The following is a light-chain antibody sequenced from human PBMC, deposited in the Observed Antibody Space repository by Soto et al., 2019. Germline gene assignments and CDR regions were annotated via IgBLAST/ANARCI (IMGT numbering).Light chain of an antibody. CDR2: SNS. J-gene: IGLJ1*01. V-gene: IGLV1-44*01. CDR3: AAWDDSLGRYV. CDR1: SSNIGSDT. Sequence: QLVLTQPPSASGTPGQRVTISCSGSSSNIGSDTAKWYQQLPGAAPKLLIYSNSERPSGVPDRFSGSKSGTSASLAISGLQSEDEADYYCAAWDDSLGRYVFGTGTKLTVL.